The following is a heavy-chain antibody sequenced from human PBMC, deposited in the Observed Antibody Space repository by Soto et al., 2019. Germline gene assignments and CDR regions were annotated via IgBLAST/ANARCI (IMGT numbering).Heavy chain of an antibody. J-gene: IGHJ6*02. CDR3: ARGGLLTSYYYYGMDV. D-gene: IGHD2-15*01. Sequence: HPGGSLRLSCAASGFTFSSYAMHWVRQAPGKGLEWVAVISYDGSNKYYADSVKGRFTISRDNSKNTLYLQMNSLRAEDTAVYYCARGGLLTSYYYYGMDVWGQGTTVTVSS. CDR1: GFTFSSYA. V-gene: IGHV3-30-3*01. CDR2: ISYDGSNK.